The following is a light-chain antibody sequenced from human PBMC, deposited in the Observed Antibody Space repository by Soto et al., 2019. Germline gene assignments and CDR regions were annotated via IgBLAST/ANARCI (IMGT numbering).Light chain of an antibody. CDR2: EGS. CDR3: CSYAGSSPYV. CDR1: SSDVGSYNL. J-gene: IGLJ1*01. V-gene: IGLV2-23*01. Sequence: QSALSQPASVSGSPGQSITISCTGTSSDVGSYNLVSSYQQHTGKAPKLMIYEGSKRRSGVSNRFSGSKSGNTASLTISGLQAEDEADYYCCSYAGSSPYVFGPGTKLTVL.